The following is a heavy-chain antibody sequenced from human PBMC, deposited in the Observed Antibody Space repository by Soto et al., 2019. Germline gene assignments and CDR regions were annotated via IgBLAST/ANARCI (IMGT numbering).Heavy chain of an antibody. D-gene: IGHD1-26*01. Sequence: QVQLQESGPGLVKPSETLSLTCTVSGGSISSYYWSWIRQTPGKGLEWIGYIYYSGSTNYNPSLKSRVTISVDTSKNQFSLKLSSVTAADTAVYYCASHSLPNEWELYFDYWGQGTLVTVSS. J-gene: IGHJ4*02. CDR3: ASHSLPNEWELYFDY. V-gene: IGHV4-59*01. CDR2: IYYSGST. CDR1: GGSISSYY.